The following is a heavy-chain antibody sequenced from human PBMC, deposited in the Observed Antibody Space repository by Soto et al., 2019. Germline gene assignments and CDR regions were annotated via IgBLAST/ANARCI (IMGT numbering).Heavy chain of an antibody. CDR2: IYYSGST. J-gene: IGHJ4*02. V-gene: IGHV4-59*01. D-gene: IGHD2-15*01. CDR3: ARDLHCRGGSCYSY. Sequence: SETLSLTCTVSGGSISSYYWSWIRQPPGKGLEWIGYIYYSGSTNYNPSLKSRVTISVDTSKNQFSLKLSSVTAADTAVYYCARDLHCRGGSCYSYWCQGTLVTVSS. CDR1: GGSISSYY.